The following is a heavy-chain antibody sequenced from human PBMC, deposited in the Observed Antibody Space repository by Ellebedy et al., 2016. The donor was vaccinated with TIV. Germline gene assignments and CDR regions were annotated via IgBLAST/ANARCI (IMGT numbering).Heavy chain of an antibody. J-gene: IGHJ4*02. Sequence: AASVKVSCKASGYTFTRYAMHWVRQAPGQRLEWMGWINAGNGNTKYSQKFQGRVTITRDTSASTAYMELSSLRSEDTAVYYCAREGWFGELFFDYWGQGTLVTVSS. CDR2: INAGNGNT. D-gene: IGHD3-10*01. V-gene: IGHV1-3*01. CDR1: GYTFTRYA. CDR3: AREGWFGELFFDY.